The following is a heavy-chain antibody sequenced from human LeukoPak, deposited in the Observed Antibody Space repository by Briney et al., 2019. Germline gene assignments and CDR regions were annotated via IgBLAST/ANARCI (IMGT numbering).Heavy chain of an antibody. CDR1: GFTFSSYA. D-gene: IGHD4-17*01. Sequence: PGGSLRLSCAASGFTFSSYAMSWVRQAPGKGREGVSAISGSGGSTYYADSVKGRYTISRDNSKNTLYVQMNSLRAEDTAVYYCAKWPLYGDYDGDFDYWGQGTLVTVSS. J-gene: IGHJ4*02. V-gene: IGHV3-23*01. CDR3: AKWPLYGDYDGDFDY. CDR2: ISGSGGST.